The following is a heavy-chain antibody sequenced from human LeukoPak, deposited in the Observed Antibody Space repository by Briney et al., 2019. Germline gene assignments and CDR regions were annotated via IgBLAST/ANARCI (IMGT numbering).Heavy chain of an antibody. CDR1: GFSFSNSA. CDR3: ARGRTSIAVAGTGIYYYYGMDV. CDR2: LSSSADST. Sequence: GGSLRLSCAASGFSFSNSAMSWVRQAPGKGLEWVSALSSSADSTYYADSVKGRFTISRDNSKNTLYLQMNSLRAEDTAVYYCARGRTSIAVAGTGIYYYYGMDVWGQGTTVTVSS. J-gene: IGHJ6*02. D-gene: IGHD6-19*01. V-gene: IGHV3-23*01.